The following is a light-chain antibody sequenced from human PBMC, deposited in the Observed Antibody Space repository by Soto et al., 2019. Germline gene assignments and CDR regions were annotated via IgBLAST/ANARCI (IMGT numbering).Light chain of an antibody. CDR1: QTISSW. Sequence: DIQMTQSPSTLSGSVGDRFTITCRASQTISSWLAWYQQKPGKAPKLLIYKASTLKSGVPSRFSGSGSGTDFTLTISSLEPEDFAVYYCQQRSNWPPSITFGQGTRLEIK. CDR3: QQRSNWPPSIT. V-gene: IGKV1-5*03. J-gene: IGKJ5*01. CDR2: KAS.